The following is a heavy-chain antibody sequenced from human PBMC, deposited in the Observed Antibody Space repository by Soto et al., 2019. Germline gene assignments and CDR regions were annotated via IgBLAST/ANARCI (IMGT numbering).Heavy chain of an antibody. CDR1: GSAFRSEA. D-gene: IGHD3-22*01. CDR2: IIPIFGTA. Sequence: NAFGSAFRSEAISRMRKSHGQGLEWMGGIIPIFGTANYAQKFQGRVTITADESTSTAYMELSSLRSEDTAVYYCARAIVEMAIRTNWFDHSGQITPVTVS. V-gene: IGHV1-69*01. CDR3: ARAIVEMAIRTNWFDH. J-gene: IGHJ5*02.